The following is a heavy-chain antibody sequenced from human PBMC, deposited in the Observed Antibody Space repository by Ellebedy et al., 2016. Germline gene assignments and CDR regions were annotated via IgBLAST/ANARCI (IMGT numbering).Heavy chain of an antibody. CDR3: ARDPAYYDFWSGYYTKYYFDY. D-gene: IGHD3-3*01. CDR2: ISGSGGST. V-gene: IGHV3-23*01. Sequence: GESLKISXAASGFTFSSYAMSWVRQAPGKGLEWVSAISGSGGSTYYADSVKGRFTISRDNSKNTLYLQMNSLRAEDTAVYYCARDPAYYDFWSGYYTKYYFDYWGQGTLVTVSS. CDR1: GFTFSSYA. J-gene: IGHJ4*02.